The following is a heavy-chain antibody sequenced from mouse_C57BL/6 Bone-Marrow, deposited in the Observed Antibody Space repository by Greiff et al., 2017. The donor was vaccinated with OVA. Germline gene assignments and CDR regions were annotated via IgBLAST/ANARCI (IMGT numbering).Heavy chain of an antibody. J-gene: IGHJ3*01. CDR3: AREDYYGSSYVDFAY. Sequence: VQLQQPGAELVKPGASVKLSCKASGYTFTSYWVQWVKQRPGQGLEWIGEIDPSDSYTNYNQKFKGKATLTVDTASSTAYMQLSSLTSEDSAVYYCAREDYYGSSYVDFAYWGQGTLVTVSA. CDR2: IDPSDSYT. CDR1: GYTFTSYW. V-gene: IGHV1-50*01. D-gene: IGHD1-1*01.